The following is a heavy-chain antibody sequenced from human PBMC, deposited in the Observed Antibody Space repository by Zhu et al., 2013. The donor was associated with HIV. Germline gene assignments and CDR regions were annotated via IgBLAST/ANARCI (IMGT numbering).Heavy chain of an antibody. D-gene: IGHD4-17*01. CDR3: ARWGDYGGNPALDY. Sequence: QVQLVQSGAEVKKPGSSVKVSCKASGGTFSSYAISWVRQAPGQGLEWMGWINPNSGDINFAEMFEGKIFMTRDTSMNTAYLELRGLTSDDTAVYFCARWGDYGGNPALDYWGQGTLITVSS. J-gene: IGHJ4*02. CDR2: INPNSGDI. CDR1: GGTFSSYA. V-gene: IGHV1-2*02.